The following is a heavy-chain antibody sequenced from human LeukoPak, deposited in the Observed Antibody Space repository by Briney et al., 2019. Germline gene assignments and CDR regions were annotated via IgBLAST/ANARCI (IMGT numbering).Heavy chain of an antibody. Sequence: SETLSLTCAVYGGSFSGYYWSWIRQPPGKGLEWIGEINHSGSTNYNPSLKSRVTISVDTSKNQFSLKLSSVTAADTAVYYCAGGRVCGGGGCSSPLFGYYSYGMDVWGQGPRVPVS. D-gene: IGHD2-15*01. V-gene: IGHV4-34*01. CDR3: AGGRVCGGGGCSSPLFGYYSYGMDV. J-gene: IGHJ6*02. CDR2: INHSGST. CDR1: GGSFSGYY.